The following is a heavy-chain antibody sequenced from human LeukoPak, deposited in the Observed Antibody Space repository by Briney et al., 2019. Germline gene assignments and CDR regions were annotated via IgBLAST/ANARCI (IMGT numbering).Heavy chain of an antibody. CDR3: ARVPQYDFWSGYSNYYYGMDV. CDR2: MNPNSGNT. V-gene: IGHV1-8*01. CDR1: GYTFTSYD. J-gene: IGHJ6*02. D-gene: IGHD3-3*01. Sequence: GASVKVSCKASGYTFTSYDINWVRQATGQGLEWMGWMNPNSGNTGYAQKFQGRVTMTRNTSISTAYMELSSLRSEDTAVYYCARVPQYDFWSGYSNYYYGMDVWGQGTTVTVS.